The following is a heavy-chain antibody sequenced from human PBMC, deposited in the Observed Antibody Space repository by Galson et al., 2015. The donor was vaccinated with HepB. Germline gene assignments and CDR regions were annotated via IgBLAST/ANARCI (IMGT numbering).Heavy chain of an antibody. J-gene: IGHJ4*02. CDR3: AKDFLAQYSSSWFYYFDY. CDR2: ISGSGGST. V-gene: IGHV3-23*01. CDR1: GFTFSSYA. Sequence: SLRLSCAASGFTFSSYAMSWVRQAPGKGLEWVSAISGSGGSTYYADSVKGRFTISRDNSKNTLYLQMNSLRAEDTAVYYCAKDFLAQYSSSWFYYFDYWGQGTLVTVSS. D-gene: IGHD6-13*01.